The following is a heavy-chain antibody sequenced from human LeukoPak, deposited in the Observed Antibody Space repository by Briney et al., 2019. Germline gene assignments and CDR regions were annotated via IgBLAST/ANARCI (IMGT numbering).Heavy chain of an antibody. V-gene: IGHV3-11*04. CDR1: GFTFSDYF. CDR2: ISSSGSTT. D-gene: IGHD3-10*01. CDR3: ARGFWVVRGVVFDY. Sequence: GGSLRLSCAASGFTFSDYFMSWIRQAPGKGLEWVSYISSSGSTTYYADSVKGRFTISRDNAKNSQYLQMNSLRAEDTAVYYCARGFWVVRGVVFDYWGQGTLVTVSS. J-gene: IGHJ4*02.